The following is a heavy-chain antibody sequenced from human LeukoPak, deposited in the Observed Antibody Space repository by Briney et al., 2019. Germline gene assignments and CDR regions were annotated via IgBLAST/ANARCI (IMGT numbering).Heavy chain of an antibody. CDR1: GFTFSSYA. CDR3: ARGDDVLTGYPQYYFDY. Sequence: GGSLRLSCAASGFTFSSYAMHWVRQAPGKGLEWVAVISYDGSNKYYADSVKGRFTISRDKSKNTLYLQMNSLRAEDTAVYYCARGDDVLTGYPQYYFDYWGQGTLVTVSS. J-gene: IGHJ4*02. V-gene: IGHV3-30*14. D-gene: IGHD3-9*01. CDR2: ISYDGSNK.